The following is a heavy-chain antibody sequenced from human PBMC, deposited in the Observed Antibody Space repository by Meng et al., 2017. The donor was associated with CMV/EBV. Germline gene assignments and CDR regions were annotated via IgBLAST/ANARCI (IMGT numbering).Heavy chain of an antibody. D-gene: IGHD2-2*01. Sequence: GSLRLSCAVYGGSFSGYYWSWIRQPPGKGLEWIGEINHSGSTNYNPSLKSRVTISVDTSKNQFSLKLSPVTAADTAVYYCARGRYCSSTSCTYYYYGMDVWGQGTTVTVSS. V-gene: IGHV4-34*01. CDR3: ARGRYCSSTSCTYYYYGMDV. CDR2: INHSGST. CDR1: GGSFSGYY. J-gene: IGHJ6*02.